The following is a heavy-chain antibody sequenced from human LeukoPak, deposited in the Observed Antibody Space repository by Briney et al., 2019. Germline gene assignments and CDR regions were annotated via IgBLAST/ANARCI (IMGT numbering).Heavy chain of an antibody. J-gene: IGHJ4*02. D-gene: IGHD2-21*02. V-gene: IGHV3-30*18. CDR1: GFTFSTYA. CDR2: ISYDGSKK. CDR3: AKLKGRHLVVVTTTGRYFDY. Sequence: GGSLRLSCAASGFTFSTYAMHWVRQAPGKGLEWVAVISYDGSKKYYADSVKGRFTISRDNSKNTLYLQMNSLRAEDTAVYYCAKLKGRHLVVVTTTGRYFDYWGQGTLVTVSS.